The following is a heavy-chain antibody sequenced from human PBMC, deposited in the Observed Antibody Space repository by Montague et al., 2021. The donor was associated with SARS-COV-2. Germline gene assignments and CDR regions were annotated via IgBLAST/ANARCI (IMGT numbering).Heavy chain of an antibody. D-gene: IGHD1-20*01. CDR3: ARRVTGTTVHYYYYGMDV. V-gene: IGHV4-39*01. J-gene: IGHJ6*02. CDR2: IYYSGST. CDR1: GGSISSSSYY. Sequence: SETLSLTCTVSGGSISSSSYYWGWIRQPPGKGLEWIGGIYYSGSTYHNPSLKSRVTISVDTSKNQLSLKLSSVTAADTAVYYCARRVTGTTVHYYYYGMDVWGQGTTVTVSS.